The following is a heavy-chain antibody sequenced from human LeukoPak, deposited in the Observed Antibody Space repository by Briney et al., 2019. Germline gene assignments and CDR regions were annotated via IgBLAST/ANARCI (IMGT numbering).Heavy chain of an antibody. D-gene: IGHD6-6*01. CDR1: GFTFSSYA. Sequence: GGSLRLSCAASGFTFSSYAMHWVRQAPGKGLEWVAVISYDGSNKYYADSVKGRFTISRDNSKNTLYLQMNSLRAEDTAVYYCAKDPQKYSSSSGDPNWFDPWGQGTLVTVSS. CDR2: ISYDGSNK. CDR3: AKDPQKYSSSSGDPNWFDP. J-gene: IGHJ5*02. V-gene: IGHV3-30-3*01.